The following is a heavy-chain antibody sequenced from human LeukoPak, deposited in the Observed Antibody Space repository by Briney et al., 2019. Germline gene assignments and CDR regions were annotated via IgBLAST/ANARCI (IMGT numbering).Heavy chain of an antibody. CDR1: GGSISSSSYY. D-gene: IGHD2-15*01. Sequence: SETLSLTCTVSGGSISSSSYYWGWIRQPPGKGLEWIGSIYYRGSTYYNPSLKSRVTISVDTFKNQFSLKLSSVTAADTAVYYCARGYCSGGSCYSYYYYNYMDVWGKGTTVTVSS. CDR3: ARGYCSGGSCYSYYYYNYMDV. V-gene: IGHV4-39*07. CDR2: IYYRGST. J-gene: IGHJ6*03.